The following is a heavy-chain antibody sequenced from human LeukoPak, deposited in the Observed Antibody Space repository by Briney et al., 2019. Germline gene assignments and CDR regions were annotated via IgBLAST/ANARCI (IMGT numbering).Heavy chain of an antibody. CDR3: ARHRSWDENFDY. J-gene: IGHJ4*02. CDR2: IYTSGST. D-gene: IGHD1-26*01. CDR1: GGSISSYY. V-gene: IGHV4-4*09. Sequence: PSETLSLTCTVSGGSISSYYWSWIRQPPGKGLEWIGYIYTSGSTNYNPSLKSRVTISVDTFKNQFSLKLSSVTAADTAVYYCARHRSWDENFDYWGQGTLVTVSS.